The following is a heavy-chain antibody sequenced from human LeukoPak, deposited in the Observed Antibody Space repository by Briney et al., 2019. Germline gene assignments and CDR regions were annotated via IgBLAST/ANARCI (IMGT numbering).Heavy chain of an antibody. Sequence: WETLSLTCSVSGGSVSNYYWSWIRQPPGKGLEWIGYIYYSGSTNYNPSLKSRVTISVDTSKDQFSLKLSSVTAADTAVYFCARDSPKPGDNWFDPWGQGTLVTVSS. CDR3: ARDSPKPGDNWFDP. J-gene: IGHJ5*02. V-gene: IGHV4-59*02. CDR2: IYYSGST. D-gene: IGHD1-14*01. CDR1: GGSVSNYY.